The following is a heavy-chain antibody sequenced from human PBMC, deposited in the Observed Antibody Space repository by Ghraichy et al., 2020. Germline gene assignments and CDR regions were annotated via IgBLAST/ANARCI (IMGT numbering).Heavy chain of an antibody. V-gene: IGHV3-7*03. Sequence: GGSLRLSCAASGFTFNTYGMSWVRQAPGKGLEWVANIKQDGSDKYYVDSVKGRFTISRDNGKNSLYLQMNSLRAEDTAVYYCATDAYYFDSWGQGTLVTVSS. J-gene: IGHJ4*02. CDR1: GFTFNTYG. CDR2: IKQDGSDK. CDR3: ATDAYYFDS.